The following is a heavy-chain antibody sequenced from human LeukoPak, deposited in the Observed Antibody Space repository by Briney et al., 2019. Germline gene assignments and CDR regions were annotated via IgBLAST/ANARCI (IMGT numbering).Heavy chain of an antibody. J-gene: IGHJ6*02. CDR1: GGSISSGGYY. V-gene: IGHV4-31*03. CDR3: ASSKKDYYGMDV. CDR2: IYYSGST. Sequence: SETLSLTCTVSGGSISSGGYYWRWIRQHPGKGLEWIGYIYYSGSTYYNPSLKSRVTISVDTSKNQFSLKLSSVTAADTAVYYCASSKKDYYGMDVWGQGTTVTVSS.